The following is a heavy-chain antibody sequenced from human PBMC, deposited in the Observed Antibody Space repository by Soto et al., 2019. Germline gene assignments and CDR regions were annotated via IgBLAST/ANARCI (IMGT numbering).Heavy chain of an antibody. Sequence: QVQLVQSGAELKKPGSSVKVSCQASGGTFSNYAISWVRQAPGQVIEWMGKIIPIFGTTNYAQNFRGRVTITADEYTTTAYMELSSLRSDDTALYYCARELPPAPGSFREDALDIWGQGTMITVSS. CDR1: GGTFSNYA. CDR2: IIPIFGTT. CDR3: ARELPPAPGSFREDALDI. V-gene: IGHV1-69*15. D-gene: IGHD6-13*01. J-gene: IGHJ3*02.